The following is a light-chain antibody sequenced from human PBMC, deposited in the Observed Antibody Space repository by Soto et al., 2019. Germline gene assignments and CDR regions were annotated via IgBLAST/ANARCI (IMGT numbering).Light chain of an antibody. Sequence: EIVMTQSPATLSVSPGESATLSCRASQSVSSHLDWYQQKPGQAPRPLIYGASTRATGVPARFSGSGSGTEFTLTVSSLQSGDFAVYYCQQGNNWPWTFCQGTKVEIK. V-gene: IGKV3-15*01. CDR1: QSVSSH. CDR3: QQGNNWPWT. J-gene: IGKJ1*01. CDR2: GAS.